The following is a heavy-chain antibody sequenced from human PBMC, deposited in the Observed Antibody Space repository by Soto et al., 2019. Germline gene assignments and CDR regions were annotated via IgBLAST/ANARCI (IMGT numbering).Heavy chain of an antibody. CDR1: GYTFFTYD. J-gene: IGHJ5*02. V-gene: IGHV1-18*04. D-gene: IGHD5-12*01. Sequence: ASVKVSCKASGYTFFTYDISWVRQAPGQGLEWMGWISTYSGDTKYAQKFQGRVTMTTDTSTTTAYLELSSLRSDDTAVYYCARHHGPTTSENWFDPWGQGTLVTVS. CDR3: ARHHGPTTSENWFDP. CDR2: ISTYSGDT.